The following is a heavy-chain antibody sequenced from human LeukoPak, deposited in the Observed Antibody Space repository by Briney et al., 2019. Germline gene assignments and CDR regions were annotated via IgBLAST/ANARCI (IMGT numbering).Heavy chain of an antibody. V-gene: IGHV3-30*02. J-gene: IGHJ3*02. D-gene: IGHD3-22*01. CDR3: AREGDYYDSSDAFDI. Sequence: GGSLRLSCAASGFTFSSYGMHWVRQAPGKGLEWVAFIRYDGSNKYYADSVKGRFTISRDNAKNSLYLQMNSLRAEDTAVYYCAREGDYYDSSDAFDIWGQGTMVTVSP. CDR2: IRYDGSNK. CDR1: GFTFSSYG.